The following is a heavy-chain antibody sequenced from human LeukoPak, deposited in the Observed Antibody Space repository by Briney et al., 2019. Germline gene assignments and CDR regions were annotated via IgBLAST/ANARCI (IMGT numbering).Heavy chain of an antibody. J-gene: IGHJ3*02. CDR2: IYYSGST. V-gene: IGHV4-61*08. D-gene: IGHD3-22*01. CDR1: GGSISRGAYY. Sequence: PSETLSLTCTVSGGSISRGAYYWSWIRQPPGKGLEWIGYIYYSGSTNYNPSLKSRVTISVDTSKNQFSLKLSSVTAADTAVYYCARDYDSSGYYAFDIWGQGTMVTVSS. CDR3: ARDYDSSGYYAFDI.